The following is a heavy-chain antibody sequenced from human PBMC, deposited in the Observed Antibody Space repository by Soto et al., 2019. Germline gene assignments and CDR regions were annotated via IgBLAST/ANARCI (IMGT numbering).Heavy chain of an antibody. J-gene: IGHJ4*02. Sequence: QVQLVESGGGVVQPGRSLRLSCAASGFTFTNYDMHWVRQAPGKGLEWVAFTSYDGNEKNHADSVKGRFTISRDNSKNPLYLQMSCLRAEDTAVYYCAREGIVRATRCYYFDYWGQGTLVTVS. CDR1: GFTFTNYD. V-gene: IGHV3-30-3*01. CDR2: TSYDGNEK. CDR3: AREGIVRATRCYYFDY. D-gene: IGHD1-26*01.